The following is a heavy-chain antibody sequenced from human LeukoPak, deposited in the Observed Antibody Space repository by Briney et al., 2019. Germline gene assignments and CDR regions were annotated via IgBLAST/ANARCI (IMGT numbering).Heavy chain of an antibody. CDR2: IYYSGST. CDR1: GGSISSYY. V-gene: IGHV4-59*01. D-gene: IGHD3-16*02. J-gene: IGHJ1*01. CDR3: ADRNSQY. Sequence: SETLSLTCTVSGGSISSYYWSWIRQPPGKGLEWIGYIYYSGSTNYNPSLKSRVTISVDTSKNQFSLKLSSVTAADTAVYYCADRNSQYWGQGTLVTVSS.